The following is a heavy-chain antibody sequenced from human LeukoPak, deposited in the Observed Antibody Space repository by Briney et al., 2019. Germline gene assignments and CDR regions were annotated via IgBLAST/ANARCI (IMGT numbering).Heavy chain of an antibody. CDR3: ARGTYDFWSNNWFDP. CDR1: GGSISSYY. V-gene: IGHV4-59*01. D-gene: IGHD3-3*01. CDR2: IYYSGST. J-gene: IGHJ5*02. Sequence: PSETLSLTCTVSGGSISSYYWSWIRQPAGKGLEWIGYIYYSGSTNYNPPLKSRVTISVDTSKNQFSLKLSSVTAADTAVYYCARGTYDFWSNNWFDPWGQGTLVTVSS.